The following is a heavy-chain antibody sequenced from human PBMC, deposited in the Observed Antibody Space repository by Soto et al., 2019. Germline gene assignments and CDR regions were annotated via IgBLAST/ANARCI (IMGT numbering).Heavy chain of an antibody. CDR3: ARDPSSGWYDY. CDR2: INAGNGNT. J-gene: IGHJ4*02. Sequence: ASVKVSCKASGCTFTSYAMHWVRQAPGQRLEWMGWINAGNGNTKYSQKFQGRVTITRDTSASTAYMELSSLRSEDTAVYYCARDPSSGWYDYWGQGTLVTVSS. V-gene: IGHV1-3*01. CDR1: GCTFTSYA. D-gene: IGHD6-19*01.